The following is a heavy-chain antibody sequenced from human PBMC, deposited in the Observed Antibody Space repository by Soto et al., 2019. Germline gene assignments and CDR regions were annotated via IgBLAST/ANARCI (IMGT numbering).Heavy chain of an antibody. D-gene: IGHD4-17*01. CDR3: ARVGSTATPYYYYYYMDV. Sequence: ASVKVSCKASGYTFTSYDINWVRQATGQGLEWMGWMNPNSGNTGYAQKFQGRVTMTRNTSISTAYMELSSLRSEDTAVYYCARVGSTATPYYYYYYMDVWGKGTTVTVSS. CDR2: MNPNSGNT. CDR1: GYTFTSYD. J-gene: IGHJ6*03. V-gene: IGHV1-8*01.